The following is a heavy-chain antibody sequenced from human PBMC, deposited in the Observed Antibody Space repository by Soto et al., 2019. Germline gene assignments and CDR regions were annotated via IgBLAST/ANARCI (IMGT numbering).Heavy chain of an antibody. V-gene: IGHV4-59*01. CDR2: IYHTGVT. D-gene: IGHD2-2*01. CDR1: GASITTYY. CDR3: ARTARVPDF. Sequence: SETLSLTCTVSGASITTYYWSWFRQPPGQGLESIGYIYHTGVTNSNPSLRGRLSISIDTAKNQFSLKLSSVTSADTAIYYCARTARVPDFWGPGILVTVSS. J-gene: IGHJ4*02.